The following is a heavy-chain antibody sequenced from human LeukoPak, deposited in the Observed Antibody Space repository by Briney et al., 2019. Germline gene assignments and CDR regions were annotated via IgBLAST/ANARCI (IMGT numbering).Heavy chain of an antibody. CDR3: ARESKGERYFDY. Sequence: GGSLRLPCAASGFTFDDYGMSWVRQAPGKGLEWVSGINWNGGSTSYADSAKGRFTISRDNAKNTLYLQMNSPRAEDTAVYYCARESKGERYFDYWGQGTLVTVSS. J-gene: IGHJ4*02. D-gene: IGHD2-21*01. V-gene: IGHV3-20*04. CDR2: INWNGGST. CDR1: GFTFDDYG.